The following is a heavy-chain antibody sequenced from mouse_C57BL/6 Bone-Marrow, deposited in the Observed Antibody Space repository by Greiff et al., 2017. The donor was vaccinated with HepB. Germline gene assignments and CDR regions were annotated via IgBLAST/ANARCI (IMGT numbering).Heavy chain of an antibody. J-gene: IGHJ2*01. D-gene: IGHD2-1*01. CDR2: INPSSGYT. V-gene: IGHV1-4*01. CDR1: GYTFTSYT. CDR3: ASSFYHGKG. Sequence: QVQLQQSGAELARPGASVKMSCKASGYTFTSYTMHWVKQRPGQGLEWIGYINPSSGYTKYNQKFKDKATLTADKSSSTAYMQLSSLTSEECAVYYRASSFYHGKGWGEGTTLTVSS.